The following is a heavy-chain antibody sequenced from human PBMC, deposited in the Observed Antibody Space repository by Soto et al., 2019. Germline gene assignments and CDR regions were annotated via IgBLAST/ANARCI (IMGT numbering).Heavy chain of an antibody. CDR2: INAGNGNT. CDR1: GYAFSSYA. J-gene: IGHJ4*02. D-gene: IGHD3-3*01. CDR3: ATQNFWSGYSTFDH. V-gene: IGHV1-3*01. Sequence: ASVKVSCKASGYAFSSYAIHWVRQAPGQRLEWMGWINAGNGNTKYSQKFQGRVTITRDTSASTGYVELRSLRSDDTAVYYCATQNFWSGYSTFDHWGQGTLVTVSS.